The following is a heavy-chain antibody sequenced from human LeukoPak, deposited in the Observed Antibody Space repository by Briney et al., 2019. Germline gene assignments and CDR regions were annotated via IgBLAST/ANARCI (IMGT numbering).Heavy chain of an antibody. Sequence: SVKVSCKASGGTFSSYAISWVRQAPGQGLEWMGRIIPILGIANYAQKFQGRVTITADKSTSTAYMELSSLRSEDTAVYYCARDRVYDDFWSGYYGDAFDIWGNGTMVTVSS. J-gene: IGHJ3*02. V-gene: IGHV1-69*04. CDR2: IIPILGIA. CDR1: GGTFSSYA. CDR3: ARDRVYDDFWSGYYGDAFDI. D-gene: IGHD3-3*01.